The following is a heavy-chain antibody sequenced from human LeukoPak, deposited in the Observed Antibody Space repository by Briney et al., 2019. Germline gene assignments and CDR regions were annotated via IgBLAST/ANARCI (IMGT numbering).Heavy chain of an antibody. D-gene: IGHD1-1*01. CDR1: GFTFSSYC. CDR2: ISSSSSYI. J-gene: IGHJ4*02. Sequence: MPGGSLRLSCAASGFTFSSYCMNWVRQAPGKGLEWVSSISSSSSYIYYADSVKGRFTISRDNAKNSLYLQMNSLRAEDTAVYYCARERGTTGTTIDYWGQGTLVTVSS. V-gene: IGHV3-21*01. CDR3: ARERGTTGTTIDY.